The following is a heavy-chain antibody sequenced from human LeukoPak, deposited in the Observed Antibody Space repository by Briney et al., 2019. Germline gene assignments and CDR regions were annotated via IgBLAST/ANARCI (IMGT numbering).Heavy chain of an antibody. Sequence: VASVKVSCKASGYTFTSYGISWVRQAPGQGLEWMGWISAYNGNTNYAQKLQGRVTMTTDTSTSTAYMELRSLRSDDTAVYYCARGYCSGGSCYPSSLGMGVWGKGTTVTVSS. CDR1: GYTFTSYG. CDR3: ARGYCSGGSCYPSSLGMGV. D-gene: IGHD2-15*01. CDR2: ISAYNGNT. V-gene: IGHV1-18*04. J-gene: IGHJ6*04.